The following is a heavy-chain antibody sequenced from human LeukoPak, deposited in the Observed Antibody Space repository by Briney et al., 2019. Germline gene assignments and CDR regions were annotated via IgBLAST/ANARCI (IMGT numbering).Heavy chain of an antibody. D-gene: IGHD5-24*01. J-gene: IGHJ3*02. CDR3: ARQRDGYNSDPFDI. Sequence: GGSLRLSCAASGFSVSSNYMSWVRQAPGKGLEWVSVIYTGDRTDYADPVEGRFTVSRDNSKNTMYLQMNSLKTEDTALYYCARQRDGYNSDPFDIWGQGTMVTVFS. CDR1: GFSVSSNY. CDR2: IYTGDRT. V-gene: IGHV3-66*02.